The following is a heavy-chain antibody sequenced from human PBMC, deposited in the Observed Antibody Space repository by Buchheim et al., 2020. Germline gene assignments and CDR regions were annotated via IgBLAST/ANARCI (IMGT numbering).Heavy chain of an antibody. V-gene: IGHV1-3*01. CDR3: ARARVGQLVPGDY. Sequence: QVQLVQSGAEVKKPGASVILSCRASGNTFTMYTIHWVRQAPGQRLEWLGWIDAGNGKTKYSQKFQDRVTIIRDTSASTAYMELRSLISEDSAIYYCARARVGQLVPGDYWAQGTL. D-gene: IGHD6-6*01. CDR2: IDAGNGKT. J-gene: IGHJ4*02. CDR1: GNTFTMYT.